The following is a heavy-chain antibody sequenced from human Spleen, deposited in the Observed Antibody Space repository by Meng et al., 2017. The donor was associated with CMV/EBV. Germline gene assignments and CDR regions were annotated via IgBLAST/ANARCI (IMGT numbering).Heavy chain of an antibody. Sequence: LRARESGPGLVGPPEALALTCSVSGGSISTSGYYWGWIRQPPGKGLEWIGSIGHSGFTYYTPSLKSRVTVSIDTSRNQFSLWLTSVTAADTAVYYCVRSSAWVRTGFDPWGQGTLVTVSS. CDR2: IGHSGFT. V-gene: IGHV4-39*01. D-gene: IGHD6-19*01. J-gene: IGHJ5*02. CDR1: GGSISTSGYY. CDR3: VRSSAWVRTGFDP.